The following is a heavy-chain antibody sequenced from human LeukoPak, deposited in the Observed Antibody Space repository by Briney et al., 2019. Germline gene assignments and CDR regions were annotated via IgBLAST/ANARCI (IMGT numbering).Heavy chain of an antibody. J-gene: IGHJ3*02. D-gene: IGHD4-11*01. CDR2: IRYDGSNK. V-gene: IGHV3-30*02. CDR1: GFTFSSYG. Sequence: GGSLRLSCAASGFTFSSYGMHWVRQAPGKGLEWVAFIRYDGSNKYYADSVKGRFTISTDNSKNTLYLQMNSLRAEDTAVYYCAKEYVGYSNYGDAFDIWGEGTMVTVSS. CDR3: AKEYVGYSNYGDAFDI.